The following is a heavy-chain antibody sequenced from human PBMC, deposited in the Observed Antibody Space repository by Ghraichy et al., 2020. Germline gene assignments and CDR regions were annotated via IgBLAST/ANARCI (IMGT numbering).Heavy chain of an antibody. CDR3: AKDLLTGDYPPGADAFDI. D-gene: IGHD4-17*01. CDR2: ISYDGSNK. V-gene: IGHV3-30*18. CDR1: GFTFSSYG. J-gene: IGHJ3*02. Sequence: GGSLRLSCAASGFTFSSYGMHWVRQAPGKGLEWVAVISYDGSNKYYADSVKGRFTISRDNSKNTLYLQMNSLRAEDTAVYYCAKDLLTGDYPPGADAFDIWGQGTMVTVYS.